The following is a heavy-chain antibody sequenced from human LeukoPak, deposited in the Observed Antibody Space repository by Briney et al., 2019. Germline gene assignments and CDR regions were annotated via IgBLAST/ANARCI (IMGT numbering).Heavy chain of an antibody. CDR1: GFIFSSYS. CDR3: ARDRQLVHWFDP. Sequence: GGSLRLSCAASGFIFSSYSMNWVRQAPGKGLEWVTYISSSSSTIYYADSVKGRFTISRDNAKNSLYLQMNSLRAEDTAVYYCARDRQLVHWFDPWGQGTLVTVSS. D-gene: IGHD6-6*01. V-gene: IGHV3-48*04. CDR2: ISSSSSTI. J-gene: IGHJ5*02.